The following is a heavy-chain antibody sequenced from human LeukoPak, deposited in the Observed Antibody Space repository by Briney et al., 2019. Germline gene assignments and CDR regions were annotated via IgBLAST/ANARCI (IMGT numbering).Heavy chain of an antibody. CDR3: ARRAGELLYGYYFDY. J-gene: IGHJ4*02. V-gene: IGHV3-23*01. CDR1: GFTFYNFA. CDR2: ISGSGDTT. D-gene: IGHD1-7*01. Sequence: PGGSLRLSCAASGFTFYNFALTWVRQAPGKGLQWVSAISGSGDTTYYADSVKGRFTISRDNSKNTLYLQMNSLRAEDTAVYYCARRAGELLYGYYFDYWGQGSLVTVSS.